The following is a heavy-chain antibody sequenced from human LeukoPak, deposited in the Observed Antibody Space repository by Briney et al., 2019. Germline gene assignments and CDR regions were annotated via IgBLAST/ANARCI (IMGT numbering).Heavy chain of an antibody. CDR2: INHSGST. V-gene: IGHV4-34*01. D-gene: IGHD3-22*01. J-gene: IGHJ2*01. Sequence: NPSETLSLTCAVYGGSFSGYYWNWIRQPPGKGLEWIGEINHSGSTNYNPSLKSRVTISVDTSKSQFSLNLSSVTAADTAVYYCARGGRSWLLLKRYFDLWGRGTLVTVSS. CDR1: GGSFSGYY. CDR3: ARGGRSWLLLKRYFDL.